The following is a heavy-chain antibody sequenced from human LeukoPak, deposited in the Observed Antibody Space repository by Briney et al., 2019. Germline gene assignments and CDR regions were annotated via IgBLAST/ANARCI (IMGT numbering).Heavy chain of an antibody. Sequence: ASVKVSCKASGYTFTSYGISWVRQAPGQGLEWMGWISAYNGNTNYAQKLQGRVTMTTDTSTSTAYMELRSLRSDDTAVYYCARIFYYDSSGYSSGFDYWGQGTLATVSS. CDR3: ARIFYYDSSGYSSGFDY. CDR1: GYTFTSYG. J-gene: IGHJ4*02. CDR2: ISAYNGNT. D-gene: IGHD3-22*01. V-gene: IGHV1-18*01.